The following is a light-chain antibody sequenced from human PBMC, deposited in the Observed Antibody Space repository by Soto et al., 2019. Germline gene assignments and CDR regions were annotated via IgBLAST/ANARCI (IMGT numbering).Light chain of an antibody. CDR2: GAS. CDR1: QSVSSN. V-gene: IGKV3-15*01. J-gene: IGKJ1*01. CDR3: QQYNNWPQRT. Sequence: EIVMTQSPATLSVSPGERATLFCRASQSVSSNLAWYQQKPGQAPRLLIYGASTRATGIPARFSGSGSGTEFTLTISSLQSEDFAVYYCQQYNNWPQRTFGQGTKVEIK.